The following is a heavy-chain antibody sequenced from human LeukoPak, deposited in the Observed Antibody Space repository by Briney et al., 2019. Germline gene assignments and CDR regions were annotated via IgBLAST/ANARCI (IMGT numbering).Heavy chain of an antibody. V-gene: IGHV4-31*03. D-gene: IGHD1-14*01. CDR3: ARGGIHGGVY. J-gene: IGHJ4*02. CDR1: GGSISSGGYY. Sequence: SETLSLTCTVSGGSISSGGYYWSWIRQHPGKGLEWIGYIYYSGSTYYNPSLKSRVTISVDTSKNQFSLKLSSVTAADTAVYYCARGGIHGGVYWGQGTLVTVSS. CDR2: IYYSGST.